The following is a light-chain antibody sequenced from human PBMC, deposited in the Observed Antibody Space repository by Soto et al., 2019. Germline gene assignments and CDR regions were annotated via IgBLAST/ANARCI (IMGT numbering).Light chain of an antibody. CDR1: QGISTY. V-gene: IGKV1-27*01. CDR3: QKYNSPPRT. J-gene: IGKJ3*01. Sequence: DIQMTQSPSSLSASVGDRVTITCRASQGISTYLAWYQQKPGKVPKLLIYAASTLQSGVPSRFSGSGSGTDFTLTISSLQPEDVATDYCQKYNSPPRTFGPGTKVD. CDR2: AAS.